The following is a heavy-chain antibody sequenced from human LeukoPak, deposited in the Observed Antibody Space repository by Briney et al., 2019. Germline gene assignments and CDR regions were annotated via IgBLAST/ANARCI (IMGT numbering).Heavy chain of an antibody. V-gene: IGHV3-33*01. CDR1: GFTFSSYG. CDR2: IWYDGSNK. Sequence: GRSLRLSCAASGFTFSSYGMHWVRHAPGKGLEWVAVIWYDGSNKYYADSVKGRFTISRDNSKNTLYLQMNSLRAEDTAVYYCARDSIAAAGDYYYGMDVWGQGTTVTVSS. CDR3: ARDSIAAAGDYYYGMDV. J-gene: IGHJ6*02. D-gene: IGHD6-13*01.